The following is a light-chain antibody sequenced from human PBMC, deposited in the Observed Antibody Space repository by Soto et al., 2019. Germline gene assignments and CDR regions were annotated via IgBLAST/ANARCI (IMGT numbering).Light chain of an antibody. Sequence: DIVLTQTPLSLSLTPGQPASISCKSSQSLLQSDGKTYLNWYVQRPGQPPQLLIYEVSFQFSGVPDRVIGSGSGTDYPLKISRVEAEDVGIYFCMQGEHLPFTFGGGTNVDI. CDR2: EVS. V-gene: IGKV2-29*03. CDR1: QSLLQSDGKTY. J-gene: IGKJ4*01. CDR3: MQGEHLPFT.